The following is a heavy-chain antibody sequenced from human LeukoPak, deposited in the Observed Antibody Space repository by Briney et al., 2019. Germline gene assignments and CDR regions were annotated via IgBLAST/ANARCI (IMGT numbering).Heavy chain of an antibody. J-gene: IGHJ4*02. Sequence: ASVKVSCKASGYTFTSYGISWVRQAPGQGLEWMGGIIPIFGTANYAQKFQGRVTMTTDTSTSTAYMELRSLRSDDTAVYYCARSGPYSGSSQGYVGYWGQGTLVTVSS. CDR2: IIPIFGTA. D-gene: IGHD1-26*01. V-gene: IGHV1-18*01. CDR3: ARSGPYSGSSQGYVGY. CDR1: GYTFTSYG.